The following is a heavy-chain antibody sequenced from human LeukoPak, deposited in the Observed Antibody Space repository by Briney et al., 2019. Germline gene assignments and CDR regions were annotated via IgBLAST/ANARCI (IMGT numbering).Heavy chain of an antibody. CDR1: GFTFSSYA. Sequence: GGSLRLSCAASGFTFSSYAMHWVRQAPGKGLEWVSVIYSGGSTYYADSVKGRFTISRDNSKNTLYLQMNSLRAEDTAVYYCARVLYDSSGYYSGWGQGTLVTVSS. J-gene: IGHJ4*02. D-gene: IGHD3-22*01. V-gene: IGHV3-66*01. CDR3: ARVLYDSSGYYSG. CDR2: IYSGGST.